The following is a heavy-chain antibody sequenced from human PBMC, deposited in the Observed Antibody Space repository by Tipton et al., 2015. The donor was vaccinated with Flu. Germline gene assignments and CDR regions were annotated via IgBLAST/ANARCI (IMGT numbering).Heavy chain of an antibody. Sequence: LRLSCTVSGGSISSYYWSWIRQPPGKGLEWIGYIYYSGSTNYNPSLKSRVTISVDTSKNQFSLKLSSVTAADTAVYYCASSSGWYYFDYWGQGTLVTVSS. J-gene: IGHJ4*02. CDR1: GGSISSYY. D-gene: IGHD6-19*01. CDR2: IYYSGST. CDR3: ASSSGWYYFDY. V-gene: IGHV4-59*01.